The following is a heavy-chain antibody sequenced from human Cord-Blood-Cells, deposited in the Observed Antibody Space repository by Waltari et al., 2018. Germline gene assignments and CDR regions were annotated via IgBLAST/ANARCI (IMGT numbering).Heavy chain of an antibody. CDR3: ARAAPTIFGVVKSGGAFDI. V-gene: IGHV4-34*01. D-gene: IGHD3-3*01. Sequence: QVQLQQWGAGLLKPSETLSLTCAVYGGSFSGYYWSWIRQPPGKGLEWIGEINHSGSTNYNPSLKSRVTISVDTSKNQFSLKLSSVTAADTAVYYCARAAPTIFGVVKSGGAFDIWGQGTMVTVSS. J-gene: IGHJ3*02. CDR2: INHSGST. CDR1: GGSFSGYY.